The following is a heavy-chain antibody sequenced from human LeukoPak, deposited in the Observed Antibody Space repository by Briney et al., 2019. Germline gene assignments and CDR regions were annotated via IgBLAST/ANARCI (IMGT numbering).Heavy chain of an antibody. CDR1: GGSISSYY. V-gene: IGHV4-59*01. J-gene: IGHJ3*02. CDR2: IYYSGST. CDR3: ARDSLTIHAFDI. Sequence: SETLSLTCTVSGGSISSYYWGWIRQPPGKGLEWIGYIYYSGSTNYNPSLKSRVTISVDTSKNQFSLKLSSVTAADTAVYYCARDSLTIHAFDIWGQGTMVTVSS. D-gene: IGHD3-3*01.